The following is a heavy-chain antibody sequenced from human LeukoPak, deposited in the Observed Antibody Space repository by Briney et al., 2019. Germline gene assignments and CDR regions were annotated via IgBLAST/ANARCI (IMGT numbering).Heavy chain of an antibody. CDR1: GYTFTSYA. CDR3: ARVPRMGPWGAWAFDY. Sequence: ASVKVSCKASGYTFTSYAMHRVRQAPGQRLEWMGWINAGNGNTKYSQKFQGRVTITRDTSASTAYMELSSLRSEDTAVYYCARVPRMGPWGAWAFDYWGQGTLVTVSS. J-gene: IGHJ4*02. CDR2: INAGNGNT. D-gene: IGHD7-27*01. V-gene: IGHV1-3*01.